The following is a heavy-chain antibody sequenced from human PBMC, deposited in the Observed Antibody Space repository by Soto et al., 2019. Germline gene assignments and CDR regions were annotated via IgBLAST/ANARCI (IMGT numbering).Heavy chain of an antibody. CDR2: ISSSSSTI. D-gene: IGHD6-13*01. CDR1: GFTFSSYS. CDR3: AVLAATGTGDAFDI. Sequence: EVQLVESGGGLVQSGGSLRLSCAASGFTFSSYSMNWVRQAPGKGLEWVSYISSSSSTIYYADSVKGRFTISRDNAKNSLYLQVNSLRAEDTAVYYWAVLAATGTGDAFDIWGQGTMVTVSS. V-gene: IGHV3-48*01. J-gene: IGHJ3*02.